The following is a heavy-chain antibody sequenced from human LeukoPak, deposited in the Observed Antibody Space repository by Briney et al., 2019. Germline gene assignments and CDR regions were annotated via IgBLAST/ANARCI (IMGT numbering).Heavy chain of an antibody. CDR2: ISAYNGNT. V-gene: IGHV1-18*04. CDR3: ARDSSVVVAAIGAYYYYGMDV. CDR1: GYTFTGYY. D-gene: IGHD2-15*01. J-gene: IGHJ6*02. Sequence: ASVKVSCKASGYTFTGYYMHWVRQAPGQGLEWMGWISAYNGNTNYAQKLQGRVTMTTDTSTSTAYMELRSLRSDDTAVYYCARDSSVVVAAIGAYYYYGMDVWGQGTTVTVSS.